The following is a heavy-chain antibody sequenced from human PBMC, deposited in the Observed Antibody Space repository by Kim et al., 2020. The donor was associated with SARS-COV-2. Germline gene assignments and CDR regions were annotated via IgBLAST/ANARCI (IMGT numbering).Heavy chain of an antibody. CDR2: IYYSGST. J-gene: IGHJ4*02. V-gene: IGHV4-39*01. Sequence: SETLSLTCTVSGGSISSSSYYWGWIRQPPGKGLEWIGSIYYSGSTYYNPSLKSRVTISVDTSKNQFSLKLCSVTAADTAVYYCARTGSEGFDYWGQGTLVTVSS. CDR1: GGSISSSSYY. CDR3: ARTGSEGFDY.